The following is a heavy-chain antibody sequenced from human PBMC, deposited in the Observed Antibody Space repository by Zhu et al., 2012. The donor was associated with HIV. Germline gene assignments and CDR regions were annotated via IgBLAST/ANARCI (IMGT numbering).Heavy chain of an antibody. V-gene: IGHV4-38-2*01. CDR1: GYSISSGYY. D-gene: IGHD3-9*01. Sequence: QVQLQGSGPGLVKPSETLSLTCAVSGYSISSGYYWGWIRQPPGKGLEWIGSIYHSGSTYYNPSLKSRVTISVDTSKNQFSLKLSSVTAADTAVYYCARGSHDTPFDYWGQGTLVTVSS. CDR3: ARGSHDTPFDY. CDR2: IYHSGST. J-gene: IGHJ4*02.